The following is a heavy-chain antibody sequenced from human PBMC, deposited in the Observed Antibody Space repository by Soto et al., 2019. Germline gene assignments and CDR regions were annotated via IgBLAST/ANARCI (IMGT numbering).Heavy chain of an antibody. V-gene: IGHV1-18*01. CDR1: GYTFSRYG. CDR3: GRASAHSTHWSFDN. CDR2: ISGFNGNT. J-gene: IGHJ4*02. D-gene: IGHD1-1*01. Sequence: ASVKVSCKASGYTFSRYGISCVRKAPGQGLEWMGWISGFNGNTKESEKLQGRVTLTTDTAANTAHMELRGLRSDDTAVHYCGRASAHSTHWSFDNGRQGTIVTVSS.